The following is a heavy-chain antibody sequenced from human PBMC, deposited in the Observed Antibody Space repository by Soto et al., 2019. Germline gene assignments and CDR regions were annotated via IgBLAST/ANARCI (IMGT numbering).Heavy chain of an antibody. CDR2: ISHTGTT. Sequence: SETLSLTCAVSGDSISGSQWWSWVRLPPGKGLEWIGEISHTGTTNYNPSLKSRVTMSVDKPKNQFSLNLTSVTAADTAVYYCARDFVGDTMIPLGSYYYYGVDVWGQGTTVTVSS. J-gene: IGHJ6*02. D-gene: IGHD3-22*01. CDR1: GDSISGSQW. V-gene: IGHV4-4*02. CDR3: ARDFVGDTMIPLGSYYYYGVDV.